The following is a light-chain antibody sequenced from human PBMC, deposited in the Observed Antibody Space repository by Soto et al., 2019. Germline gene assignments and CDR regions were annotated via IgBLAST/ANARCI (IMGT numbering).Light chain of an antibody. CDR2: VNI. J-gene: IGLJ1*01. CDR3: QYYDISLNTYV. CDR1: NSDIGAGYD. V-gene: IGLV1-40*01. Sequence: QSVLTQPPSVSGAPGQRVTISCTGSNSDIGAGYDVHWYQHLPGIAPKLLIYVNINRPSGVPDRFSGSKSDTSASLAITGLQAEDEADYYCQYYDISLNTYVFGNGTKVTV.